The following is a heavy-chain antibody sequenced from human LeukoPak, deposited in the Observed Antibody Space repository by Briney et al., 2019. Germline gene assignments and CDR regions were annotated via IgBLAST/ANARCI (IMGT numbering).Heavy chain of an antibody. CDR2: ISGSGGST. V-gene: IGHV3-23*01. J-gene: IGHJ6*02. Sequence: GGSLRLSCAASGFTFNRYDMSWVRQAPGKGLEWVSVISGSGGSTYYADSVKGRFTISRDNSKNTLYLQMNSLRVEDTAVYYCAKGTTGYSGYAVLHYGMDVWGQGTTVTVSS. D-gene: IGHD5-12*01. CDR1: GFTFNRYD. CDR3: AKGTTGYSGYAVLHYGMDV.